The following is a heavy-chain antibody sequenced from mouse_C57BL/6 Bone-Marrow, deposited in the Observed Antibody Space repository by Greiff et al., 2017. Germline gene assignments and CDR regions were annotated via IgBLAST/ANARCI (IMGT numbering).Heavy chain of an antibody. J-gene: IGHJ1*03. D-gene: IGHD2-5*01. Sequence: DVQLQESGGGLVKPGGSLKLSCAASGFTFSSYAMSWVRQTPEKRLEWVATISDGGSYTYYPDNVKGRFTISRDNAKNNLYLQMSHLKSEDTAMYYCARGLAYYSNYWYFDVWGTGTTVTVSS. CDR3: ARGLAYYSNYWYFDV. V-gene: IGHV5-4*01. CDR2: ISDGGSYT. CDR1: GFTFSSYA.